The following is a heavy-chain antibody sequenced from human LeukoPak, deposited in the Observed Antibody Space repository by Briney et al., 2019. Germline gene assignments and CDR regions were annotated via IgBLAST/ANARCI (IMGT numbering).Heavy chain of an antibody. CDR2: INPSGGST. Sequence: ASVKVSCKASGYTFTSYYMHWVRQAPGQGLEWMGIINPSGGSTSCAQKFQGRVTMTRDTSTSTVYMELSSLRSEDTAVYYCARDSKIIGGYCSGGSCYSPLYYYGMDVWGQGTTVTVSS. CDR3: ARDSKIIGGYCSGGSCYSPLYYYGMDV. CDR1: GYTFTSYY. V-gene: IGHV1-46*01. D-gene: IGHD2-15*01. J-gene: IGHJ6*02.